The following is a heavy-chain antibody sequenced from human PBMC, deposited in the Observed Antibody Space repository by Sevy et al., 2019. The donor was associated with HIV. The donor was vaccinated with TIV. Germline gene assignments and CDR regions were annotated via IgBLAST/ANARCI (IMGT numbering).Heavy chain of an antibody. J-gene: IGHJ4*02. CDR1: GASISSSGYY. CDR2: INYSGSI. V-gene: IGHV4-39*01. D-gene: IGHD6-19*01. CDR3: AGPILTYNSGWSYYDS. Sequence: SETLSLTCTVSGASISSSGYYWGWIRQPPGKRLEWIASINYSGSIFYNPSLKSPITISSDTSKHQFALKLNSVTAADTATYYCAGPILTYNSGWSYYDSWGQGTVVTVSS.